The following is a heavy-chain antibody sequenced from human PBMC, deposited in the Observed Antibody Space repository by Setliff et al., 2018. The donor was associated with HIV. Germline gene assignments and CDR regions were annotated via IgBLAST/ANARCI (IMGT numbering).Heavy chain of an antibody. CDR2: MNPESGNT. CDR1: GYTFTSYD. CDR3: VKVSRGTVVRGVILVGYFDY. D-gene: IGHD3-10*02. V-gene: IGHV1-8*01. Sequence: GASVKVSCKASGYTFTSYDINWVRQATGQGLEWMGWMNPESGNTGYAQKFQGRVTMTRDTSTSTVYMELSSLRVEDTAVYYCVKVSRGTVVRGVILVGYFDYWGQGTLVTVSP. J-gene: IGHJ4*02.